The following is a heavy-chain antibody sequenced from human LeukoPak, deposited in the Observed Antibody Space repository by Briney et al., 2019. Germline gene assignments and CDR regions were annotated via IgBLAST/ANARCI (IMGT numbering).Heavy chain of an antibody. CDR1: GFTFSDYY. D-gene: IGHD1-26*01. CDR3: ARDRDEWEIGTHFDC. J-gene: IGHJ4*02. V-gene: IGHV3-11*01. CDR2: ISSSGSTI. Sequence: GGSLRLSCAASGFTFSDYYMSWIRQAPGKGLEWVSYISSSGSTIYYADSVKGRFTISRDNAKNSLYLQMNSLRAEDTAVYYCARDRDEWEIGTHFDCWGQGTLVTVSS.